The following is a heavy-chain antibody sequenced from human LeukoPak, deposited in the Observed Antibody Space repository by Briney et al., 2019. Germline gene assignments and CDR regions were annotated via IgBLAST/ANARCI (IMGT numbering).Heavy chain of an antibody. D-gene: IGHD3-3*01. CDR3: ARDQAHYDFWSGYPRDYYYYYGMDV. Sequence: SETLSLTCAVYGGSFSGYYWSWIRQPAGKGLEWIGRIYTSGSTNYNPSLKSRVTMSVDTSKNQFSLKLSSVTAADTAVYYCARDQAHYDFWSGYPRDYYYYYGMDVWGQGTTVTVSS. V-gene: IGHV4-4*07. J-gene: IGHJ6*02. CDR1: GGSFSGYY. CDR2: IYTSGST.